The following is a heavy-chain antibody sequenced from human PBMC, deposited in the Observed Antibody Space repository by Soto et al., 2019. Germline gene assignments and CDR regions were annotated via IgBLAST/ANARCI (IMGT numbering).Heavy chain of an antibody. Sequence: SVKVSCKASGGTFSSYAISWVRQAPGQGLEWMGGIIPIFGTANYAQKFQGRVTITADESTSTAYMELSSLRSEDTAVYYCARVPKSHSSGWLNDAFDIWGQGTMVTVSS. CDR3: ARVPKSHSSGWLNDAFDI. D-gene: IGHD6-13*01. CDR2: IIPIFGTA. V-gene: IGHV1-69*13. J-gene: IGHJ3*02. CDR1: GGTFSSYA.